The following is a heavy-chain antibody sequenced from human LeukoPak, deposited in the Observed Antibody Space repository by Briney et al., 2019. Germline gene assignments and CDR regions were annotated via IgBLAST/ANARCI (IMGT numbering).Heavy chain of an antibody. V-gene: IGHV1-18*04. D-gene: IGHD4-23*01. J-gene: IGHJ4*02. CDR2: ISAYNGNT. CDR1: GGTFSSYA. Sequence: GASVKVSCKASGGTFSSYAISWVRQAPGQGLEWMGWISAYNGNTNYAQKLQGRVTMTTDTSTSTAYMELRSLRSDDTAVYYCARAATTTVVTPGFWGQGTLVTVSS. CDR3: ARAATTTVVTPGF.